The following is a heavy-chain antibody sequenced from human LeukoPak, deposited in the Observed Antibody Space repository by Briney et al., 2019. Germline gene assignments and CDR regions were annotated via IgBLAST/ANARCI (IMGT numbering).Heavy chain of an antibody. CDR3: NYGDYADWYFQH. J-gene: IGHJ1*01. CDR1: GGTFSSYT. Sequence: SVKVSCKASGGTFSSYTISWVRQSPGQRLEWMGRIIPILGIANYAQKFQGRVTITADKSTSTAYMELSSLRSEATAVYYCNYGDYADWYFQHWGQGTLVNVSS. CDR2: IIPILGIA. D-gene: IGHD4-17*01. V-gene: IGHV1-69*02.